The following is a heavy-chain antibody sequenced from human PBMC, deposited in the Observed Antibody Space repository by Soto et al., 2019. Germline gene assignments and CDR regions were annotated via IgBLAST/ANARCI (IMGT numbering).Heavy chain of an antibody. J-gene: IGHJ3*02. CDR1: GFTFSSYS. D-gene: IGHD1-20*01. V-gene: IGHV3-21*01. Sequence: GGSLRLSCAASGFTFSSYSMNWVRQAPGKGLEWVSSISSSSSYIYYADSVKGRFTISRDNAKNSLYLQMNSLRAEDTAVYYCARDDRKAITSAFDIWGQGTMVTVSS. CDR3: ARDDRKAITSAFDI. CDR2: ISSSSSYI.